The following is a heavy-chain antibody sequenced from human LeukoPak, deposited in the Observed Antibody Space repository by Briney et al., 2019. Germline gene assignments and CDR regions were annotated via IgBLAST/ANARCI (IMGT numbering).Heavy chain of an antibody. J-gene: IGHJ4*02. CDR1: GFTFSTYT. CDR3: ARQTTVFNGGVDY. CDR2: ISNSGGSI. V-gene: IGHV3-21*01. Sequence: GGSLRLSCTASGFTFSTYTMNWVRQAPGEGLEWVSSISNSGGSIYYADSVKGRFTISRDNAKNSLYLQMNSLRAEDTAVYYCARQTTVFNGGVDYWGQGTLVTVSS. D-gene: IGHD4-17*01.